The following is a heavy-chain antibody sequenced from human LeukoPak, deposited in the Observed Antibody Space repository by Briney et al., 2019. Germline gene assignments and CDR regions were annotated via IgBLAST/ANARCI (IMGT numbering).Heavy chain of an antibody. J-gene: IGHJ5*02. CDR2: IYYSGST. CDR1: GGSISSGDYY. Sequence: SETLSLTCTVSGGSISSGDYYWSWIRQPPGKGLEWIGYIYYSGSTYYNPSLESRVTISVDTSKNQFSLKLSSVTAADTAVYYCARDKGYDILTGYYFDPWGQGTLVTVSS. D-gene: IGHD3-9*01. V-gene: IGHV4-30-4*01. CDR3: ARDKGYDILTGYYFDP.